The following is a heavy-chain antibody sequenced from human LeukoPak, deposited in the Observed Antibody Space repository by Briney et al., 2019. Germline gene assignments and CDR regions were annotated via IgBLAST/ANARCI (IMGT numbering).Heavy chain of an antibody. CDR2: IYYSGST. CDR1: GGSISSYY. D-gene: IGHD6-13*01. CDR3: ARVTRSGYSRYDAFDI. V-gene: IGHV4-59*01. J-gene: IGHJ3*02. Sequence: SETLSLTCTVSGGSISSYYWSWIRQPPGKGLEWIGYIYYSGSTNYNPSLKSRVTISVDTSKNQFSLKLSSVTAADTAVYYCARVTRSGYSRYDAFDIWGQGTMVTVSS.